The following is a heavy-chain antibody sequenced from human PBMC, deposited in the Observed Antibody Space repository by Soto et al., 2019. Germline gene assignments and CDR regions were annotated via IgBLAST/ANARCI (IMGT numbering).Heavy chain of an antibody. D-gene: IGHD2-15*01. CDR1: GGSISSYY. CDR2: IYTSGNT. J-gene: IGHJ6*02. Sequence: SETLSLTCTVSGGSISSYYWSWIRQPAGKGLEWIGRIYTSGNTNYNPSLKSRVTMSVDTSKNQFSLKLSSVTAADTAVYYCAREEVGYCSGGRCYYYVMDVWGQGTTVTVSS. CDR3: AREEVGYCSGGRCYYYVMDV. V-gene: IGHV4-4*07.